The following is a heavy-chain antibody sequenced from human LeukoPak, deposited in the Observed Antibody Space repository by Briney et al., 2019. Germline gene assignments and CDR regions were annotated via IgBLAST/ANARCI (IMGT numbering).Heavy chain of an antibody. CDR2: INPNSGGT. CDR3: ARGLGYGGYDWHYYFDY. D-gene: IGHD5-12*01. J-gene: IGHJ4*02. V-gene: IGHV1-2*04. Sequence: ASVKVSCKASGYTFTGYYMHWVRQAPGQGLEWMGWINPNSGGTNYAQKFQGWVTMTRDTSISTAYMELSRLRSDDTAVYYCARGLGYGGYDWHYYFDYWGQGTLVTVSS. CDR1: GYTFTGYY.